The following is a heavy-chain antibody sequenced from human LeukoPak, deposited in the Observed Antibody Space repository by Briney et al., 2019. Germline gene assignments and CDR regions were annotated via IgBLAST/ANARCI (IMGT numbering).Heavy chain of an antibody. D-gene: IGHD2-15*01. V-gene: IGHV1-18*01. CDR3: ARSIVVVVAAISYYYGMDV. J-gene: IGHJ6*02. CDR2: ISAYNGNT. Sequence: GASVKVSCKASGYTFTSYGISWVRQAPGQGLEWMGWISAYNGNTNYAQKLQDRVTMTTDTSTSTAYMELRSLRSDDTAVYYCARSIVVVVAAISYYYGMDVWGQGTTVTVSS. CDR1: GYTFTSYG.